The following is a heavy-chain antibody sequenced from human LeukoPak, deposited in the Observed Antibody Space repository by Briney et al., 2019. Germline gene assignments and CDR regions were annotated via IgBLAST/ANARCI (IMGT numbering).Heavy chain of an antibody. CDR3: ARDRVVVGDYYMDV. V-gene: IGHV4-30-4*01. CDR2: IYYSGST. J-gene: IGHJ6*03. Sequence: PSETLSLTCTVSGGSISSDDYYWSWIRQPPGKGLEWIGYIYYSGSTHYNPSLQSRVTVSVDTSKNQFSLKLSSVTAADTAVYYCARDRVVVGDYYMDVWGKGTTVTVS. CDR1: GGSISSDDYY. D-gene: IGHD2-2*01.